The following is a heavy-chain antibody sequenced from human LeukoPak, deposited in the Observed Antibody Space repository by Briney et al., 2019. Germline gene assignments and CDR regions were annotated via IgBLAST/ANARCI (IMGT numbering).Heavy chain of an antibody. CDR2: ISYDGSNK. V-gene: IGHV3-30*18. CDR3: AKAWENYDSSGPEYFQH. Sequence: GGSLRLSCAASGFTFSSDAMSWVRQAPGKGLEWVAVISYDGSNKYYADSVKGRFTISRDNSKNTLYLQMNSLRAEDTAVYYCAKAWENYDSSGPEYFQHWGQGTLVTVSS. CDR1: GFTFSSDA. D-gene: IGHD3-22*01. J-gene: IGHJ1*01.